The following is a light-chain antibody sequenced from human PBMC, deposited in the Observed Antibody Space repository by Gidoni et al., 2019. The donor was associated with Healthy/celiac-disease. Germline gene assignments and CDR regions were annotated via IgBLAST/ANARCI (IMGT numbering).Light chain of an antibody. Sequence: NFMLTKPHSVSESPGKTVTISCTRSSGSIASNYVQGYQQRPGSAPTTVIYEAHPRPSGVPSRFSGSIVRSSNSASLTISGLKTEDEADYYCQSYDSSNVVFGGGTTLTVL. V-gene: IGLV6-57*04. CDR3: QSYDSSNVV. CDR2: EAH. CDR1: SGSIASNY. J-gene: IGLJ2*01.